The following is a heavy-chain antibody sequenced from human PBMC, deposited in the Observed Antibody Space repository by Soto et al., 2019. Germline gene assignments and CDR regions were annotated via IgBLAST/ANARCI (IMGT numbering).Heavy chain of an antibody. Sequence: QLQLQESGSGLVKPSQTLSLTCAVSGGSISSGGYSWRWIRQPPGKGLEWIGYIYHSGSTYYNPSPKRPVTLSGNRAKSQFSLRLTSVPAADTFVYYCDRGMTTATTFDYWGQGTLVTVSS. V-gene: IGHV4-30-2*01. CDR2: IYHSGST. CDR1: GGSISSGGYS. CDR3: DRGMTTATTFDY. J-gene: IGHJ4*02. D-gene: IGHD4-4*01.